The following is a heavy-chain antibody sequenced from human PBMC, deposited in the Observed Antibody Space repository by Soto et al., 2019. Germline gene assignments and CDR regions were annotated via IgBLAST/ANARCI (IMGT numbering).Heavy chain of an antibody. CDR1: GGSISSYY. V-gene: IGHV4-59*01. CDR2: IYYSGST. Sequence: LSLTCTVSGGSISSYYWSWIRQPPGKGLEWIGYIYYSGSTNYNPSLKSRVTISVDTSKNQFSLKLSSVTAADTAVYYCARWDYINWFDPWGQGTLVTVSS. D-gene: IGHD4-4*01. J-gene: IGHJ5*02. CDR3: ARWDYINWFDP.